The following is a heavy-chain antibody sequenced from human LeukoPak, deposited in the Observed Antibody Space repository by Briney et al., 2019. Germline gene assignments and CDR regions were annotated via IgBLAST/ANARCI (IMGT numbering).Heavy chain of an antibody. CDR3: ARGAEEWLANDWFDP. D-gene: IGHD6-19*01. Sequence: SETLSLTCAVYGGSFSSYYWSWIRQRPGKGLEWIGYIYYSGSTNYNPSLKSRVTISVDTSKNQFSLKLSSVTAADTAVYYCARGAEEWLANDWFDPWGQGTLVTVSS. CDR1: GGSFSSYY. J-gene: IGHJ5*02. CDR2: IYYSGST. V-gene: IGHV4-59*01.